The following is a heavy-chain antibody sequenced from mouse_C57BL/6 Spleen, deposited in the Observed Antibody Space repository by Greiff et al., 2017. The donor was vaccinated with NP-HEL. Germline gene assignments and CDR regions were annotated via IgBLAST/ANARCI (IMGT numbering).Heavy chain of an antibody. D-gene: IGHD2-4*01. CDR2: IYPGSGST. J-gene: IGHJ2*01. Sequence: VQLQQSGAELVKPGASVKMSCKASGYTFTSYWITWVKQRPGQGLEWIGDIYPGSGSTNYNEKFKSKATLTVDTSSSPAYMQLSSLTSEDSAVYYCARSYDYDTYWGQGTTLTVSS. CDR3: ARSYDYDTY. CDR1: GYTFTSYW. V-gene: IGHV1-55*01.